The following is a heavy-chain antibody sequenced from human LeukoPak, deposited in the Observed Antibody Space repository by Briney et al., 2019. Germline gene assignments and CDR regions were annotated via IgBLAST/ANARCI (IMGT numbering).Heavy chain of an antibody. CDR1: GGSFSGYY. J-gene: IGHJ4*02. D-gene: IGHD5-18*01. V-gene: IGHV4-34*01. CDR2: INHSGST. Sequence: SETLSLTCAVYGGSFSGYYWSWIRQPPGKGLEWIGEINHSGSTNYNPSLKSRVTMSVDTSKNQFSLKLSSVTAADTAVYYCARGYSRGYSYALTLYYFDYWGQGTLVTVSS. CDR3: ARGYSRGYSYALTLYYFDY.